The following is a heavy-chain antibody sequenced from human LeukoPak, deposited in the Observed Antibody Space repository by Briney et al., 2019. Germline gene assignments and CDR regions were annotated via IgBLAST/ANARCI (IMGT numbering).Heavy chain of an antibody. J-gene: IGHJ4*02. Sequence: GGSLRLSCAASGFTLSEHYMDWVGQSPGKGLEGVGCTRKKNNSYITGYPAGVKGRFRISRDELKNSLYLQITSQKIEHTRVYYCARIAKGGGVHYWGQGTLVTVSS. V-gene: IGHV3-72*01. CDR3: ARIAKGGGVHY. CDR1: GFTLSEHY. D-gene: IGHD3-16*01. CDR2: TRKKNNSYIT.